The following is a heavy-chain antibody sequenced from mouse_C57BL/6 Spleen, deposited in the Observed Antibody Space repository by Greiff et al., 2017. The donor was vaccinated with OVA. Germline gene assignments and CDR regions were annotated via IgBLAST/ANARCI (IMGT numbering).Heavy chain of an antibody. CDR3: ARKGFDYGNIYAMDY. CDR2: IDPSDSYT. J-gene: IGHJ4*01. V-gene: IGHV1-69*01. CDR1: GYTFTSYW. Sequence: QVQLQQPGAELVMPGASVKLSCKASGYTFTSYWMHWVKQRPGQGLEWIGEIDPSDSYTNYNQKFKGKSTLTVDKSSSTAYMQLSSLTSEDSAVYYCARKGFDYGNIYAMDYWGQGTSVTVAS. D-gene: IGHD2-1*01.